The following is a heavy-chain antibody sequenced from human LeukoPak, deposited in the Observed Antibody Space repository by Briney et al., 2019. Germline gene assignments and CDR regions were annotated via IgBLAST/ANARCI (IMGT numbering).Heavy chain of an antibody. CDR2: ISGSGGST. Sequence: GGSLRLSCAASGFTLSNYAMSWVRQAPGKGLEWVSSISGSGGSTYYADSVKGRFTISRDNSKNTLCLQMNSLRAEDTAVYYCASGDRSSGSPHWGQGTLVIVSS. D-gene: IGHD1-26*01. CDR3: ASGDRSSGSPH. CDR1: GFTLSNYA. V-gene: IGHV3-23*01. J-gene: IGHJ4*02.